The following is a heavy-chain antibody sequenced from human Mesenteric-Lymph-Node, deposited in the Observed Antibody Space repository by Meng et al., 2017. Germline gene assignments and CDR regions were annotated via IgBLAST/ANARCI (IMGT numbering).Heavy chain of an antibody. Sequence: QGHLLESGPEVKKPGASVRVSCKASGYTFGSYGICWVRQAPGQGLEWMGWFVNYVDTYPAPKFQGRVTMTTDTHTSTAFMELRSLRSDDTAVYYCARGTPGRSYSDYWGQGTLVTVSS. CDR1: GYTFGSYG. V-gene: IGHV1-18*01. J-gene: IGHJ4*02. D-gene: IGHD3-10*01. CDR2: FVNYVDT. CDR3: ARGTPGRSYSDY.